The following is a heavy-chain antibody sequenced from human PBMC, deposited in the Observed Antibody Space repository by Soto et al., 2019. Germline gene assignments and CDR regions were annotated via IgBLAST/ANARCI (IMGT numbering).Heavy chain of an antibody. V-gene: IGHV3-30*18. D-gene: IGHD1-26*01. CDR2: ISYDGSNT. CDR3: AKEGGLSGTYYISSSYYFDY. J-gene: IGHJ4*02. CDR1: GFTFSSHG. Sequence: QVQLVESGGGVVQPGRSLRLSCAASGFTFSSHGMHWVRQAPGKGLEWVAIISYDGSNTYYEDSVKGRFTISRDNSKNTLYLQMNSLRAEDASVYYCAKEGGLSGTYYISSSYYFDYWGQGTLVTVSS.